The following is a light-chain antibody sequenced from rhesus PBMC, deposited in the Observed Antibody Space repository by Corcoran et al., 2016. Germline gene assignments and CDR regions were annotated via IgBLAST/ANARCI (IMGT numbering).Light chain of an antibody. CDR2: AAS. J-gene: IGKJ4*01. Sequence: DIQMTQSPSALSASVGDRVTISCRASQNIYSNLAWYQQKPGKAPKLLIYAASSLQTGIPSRFSGSGSGTDFTLTISSLQPEDSAAYYCQHYYDNPLTFDGGTKVEV. V-gene: IGKV1S12*01. CDR3: QHYYDNPLT. CDR1: QNIYSN.